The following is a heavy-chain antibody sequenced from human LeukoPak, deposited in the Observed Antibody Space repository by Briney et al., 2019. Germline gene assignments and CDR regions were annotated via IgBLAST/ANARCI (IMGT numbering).Heavy chain of an antibody. D-gene: IGHD7-27*01. CDR1: GFSFSNDD. Sequence: GGSLRLSCATSGFSFSNDDLNWVRQAPGKGLEWVSGIGGSDDNAHYADAVRGRFTISKDRPRGTLYLQMNNLRADDTAVYYCAKVNWADTGRYWGQGTLVTVSS. CDR3: AKVNWADTGRY. V-gene: IGHV3-23*01. J-gene: IGHJ4*02. CDR2: IGGSDDNA.